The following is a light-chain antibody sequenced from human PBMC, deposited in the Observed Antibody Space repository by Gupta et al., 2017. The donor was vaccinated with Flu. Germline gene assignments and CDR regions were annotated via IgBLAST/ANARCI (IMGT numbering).Light chain of an antibody. J-gene: IGKJ3*01. CDR1: QSVSSSY. V-gene: IGKV3-20*01. Sequence: EIVLTQSPCTLSLSPGERATLSCRASQSVSSSYLAWYQQKPGQAPRLLIYGASSRATGIPDRFSGSGSGTDFTLTISRLEPEDFAVYYCQHRFTFGPGTKVDIK. CDR3: QHRFT. CDR2: GAS.